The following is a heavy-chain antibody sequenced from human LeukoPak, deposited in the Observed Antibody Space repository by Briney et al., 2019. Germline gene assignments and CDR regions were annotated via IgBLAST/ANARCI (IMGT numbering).Heavy chain of an antibody. CDR3: ALGFRGSYLGVDAFDI. CDR1: GGSXSSYY. CDR2: IYTSGST. V-gene: IGHV4-4*07. Sequence: XSLTCTVSGGSXSSYYWSWIRQPAGKGLEWIGRIYTSGSTNYNPSLKSRATMSVDTSKNQFSLKLSSVTAADTAVYYCALGFRGSYLGVDAFDIWGQGTMVTVSS. J-gene: IGHJ3*02. D-gene: IGHD1-26*01.